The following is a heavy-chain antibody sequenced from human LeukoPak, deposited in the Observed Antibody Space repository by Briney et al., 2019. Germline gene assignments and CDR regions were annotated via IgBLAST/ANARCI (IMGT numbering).Heavy chain of an antibody. J-gene: IGHJ6*02. CDR3: ARAQLYYYGSGSYLYYYYGMDV. CDR1: GYTFTGYY. D-gene: IGHD3-10*01. Sequence: GASVKVSCKASGYTFTGYYMHWVRQAPGQGLEWMGWINPNSGGTNYAQKFQGWVTVTRDTSISTAYMELSRLRSDDTAVYYCARAQLYYYGSGSYLYYYYGMDVWGQGTTVTVSS. V-gene: IGHV1-2*04. CDR2: INPNSGGT.